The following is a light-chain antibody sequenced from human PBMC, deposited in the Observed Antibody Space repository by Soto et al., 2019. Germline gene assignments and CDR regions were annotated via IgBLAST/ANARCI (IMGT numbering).Light chain of an antibody. V-gene: IGLV1-44*01. CDR1: SSNIGSNS. J-gene: IGLJ2*01. CDR2: STN. Sequence: QSVLTQPPSASGTPGQRVTISCSGSSSNIGSNSANWYQQLPGTAPKLVMYSTNQRPSGVPDRFSGSKSGTSASLAISDLQSEDEADYYCAACDDTLNGHVVFGGGTKVTVL. CDR3: AACDDTLNGHVV.